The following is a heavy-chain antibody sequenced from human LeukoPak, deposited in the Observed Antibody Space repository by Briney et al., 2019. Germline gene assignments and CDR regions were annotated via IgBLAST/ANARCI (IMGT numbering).Heavy chain of an antibody. CDR1: GGSISSSSYY. D-gene: IGHD6-13*01. J-gene: IGHJ6*03. Sequence: SETLSLTCTVSGGSISSSSYYWGWIRQPPGKGLEWIGSIYYSGSTYYNPSLKSRVTISVDTSKNQFSLKLSSVTAADTAVYYCARDSHSSSWYYYYYMDVWGKGTTVTVSS. CDR3: ARDSHSSSWYYYYYMDV. CDR2: IYYSGST. V-gene: IGHV4-39*07.